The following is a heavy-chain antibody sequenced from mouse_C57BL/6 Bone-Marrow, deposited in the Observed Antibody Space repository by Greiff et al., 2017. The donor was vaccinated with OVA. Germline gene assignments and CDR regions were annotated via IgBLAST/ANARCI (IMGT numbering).Heavy chain of an antibody. V-gene: IGHV1-72*01. CDR3: ARRVWYDYDGLDY. CDR1: GYTFTSYW. J-gene: IGHJ2*01. CDR2: IDPNSGGT. D-gene: IGHD2-4*01. Sequence: QVQLQQSGAELVKPGASVKLSCKASGYTFTSYWMHWVKQRPGRGLEWIGRIDPNSGGTKYNEKFKSKATMTDDKTSSTDFLQLSSLPSEDSAVYYCARRVWYDYDGLDYWGQGTTLTVSS.